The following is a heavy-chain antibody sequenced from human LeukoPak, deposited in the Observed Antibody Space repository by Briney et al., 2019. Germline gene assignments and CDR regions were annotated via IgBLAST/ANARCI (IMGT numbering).Heavy chain of an antibody. V-gene: IGHV3-23*01. CDR3: ARDPYSSSSGSGDY. Sequence: GGSLRLSCAASGFTFSSYIMSWVRQAPGKGLEWVSAISGSGGSTSYEDAVKGRFTISRDNARNTLFLQMNSLRAEDTAVYYCARDPYSSSSGSGDYWGQGTLVTVSS. CDR1: GFTFSSYI. CDR2: ISGSGGST. J-gene: IGHJ4*02. D-gene: IGHD6-13*01.